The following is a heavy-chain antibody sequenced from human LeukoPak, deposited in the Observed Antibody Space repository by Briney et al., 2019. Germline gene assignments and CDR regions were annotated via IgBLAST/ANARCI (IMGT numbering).Heavy chain of an antibody. D-gene: IGHD2-8*01. CDR1: GFTFSSNA. V-gene: IGHV3-23*01. CDR2: VSGSGGST. Sequence: GGSLRRSCAGSGFTFSSNAMRWVRQAPGKGLEWVSTVSGSGGSTYYADSVKGRFTISRDNSKNTLYLQMNSLRAEDTAVYSWDNIVVLKVYIEDYWGQGTLVTVSS. CDR3: DNIVVLKVYIEDY. J-gene: IGHJ4*02.